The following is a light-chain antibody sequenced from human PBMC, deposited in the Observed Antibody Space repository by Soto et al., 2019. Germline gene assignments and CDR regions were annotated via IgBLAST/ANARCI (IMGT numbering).Light chain of an antibody. CDR1: QTISNY. J-gene: IGKJ3*01. Sequence: DIQMTQSPSSLSASFGDRVTITCRASQTISNYLNWYQQKSGKAPKVLIYGASRLQSGVPSRYSGSGVGTDFTLTVSGLQHEDFATYDGQQRYSSPYTFGPGTKVDI. CDR3: QQRYSSPYT. CDR2: GAS. V-gene: IGKV1-39*01.